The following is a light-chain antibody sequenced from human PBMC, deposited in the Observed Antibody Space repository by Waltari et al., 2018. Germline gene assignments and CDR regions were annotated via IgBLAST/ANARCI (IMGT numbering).Light chain of an antibody. CDR3: QHYVRLPAT. V-gene: IGKV3-20*01. Sequence: EIVLTQSPGTLSLSPGARAPLSCRASQSVGRTLAWYQQKRGQAPRLIIYGASTRATGIPDRFSGSGSGTDFSLTISRLEPEDFAVYYCQHYVRLPATFGQGTKVEIK. J-gene: IGKJ1*01. CDR1: QSVGRT. CDR2: GAS.